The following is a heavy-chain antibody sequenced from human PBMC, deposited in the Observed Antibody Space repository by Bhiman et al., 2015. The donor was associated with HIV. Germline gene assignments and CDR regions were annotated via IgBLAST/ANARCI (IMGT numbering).Heavy chain of an antibody. CDR1: GFTVSRSF. Sequence: EVQLVESGGGLIQPGGSLRLSCAASGFTVSRSFMSWVRQAPGKGLEWVSSISSGGGSNYADSVKGRFTISRDNSMHTLHLEMRSLRVDDTAVYYCARDGGSGFDFWGQGTLVTVSS. D-gene: IGHD3-16*01. J-gene: IGHJ4*02. CDR3: ARDGGSGFDF. CDR2: ISSGGGS. V-gene: IGHV3-53*01.